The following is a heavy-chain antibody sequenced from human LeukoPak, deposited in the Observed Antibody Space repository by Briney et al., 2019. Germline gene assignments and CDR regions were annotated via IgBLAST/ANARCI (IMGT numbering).Heavy chain of an antibody. CDR2: IYPTDSDP. V-gene: IGHV5-51*01. J-gene: IGHJ4*02. CDR3: ARLILNYGWD. CDR1: GYSFTNFW. D-gene: IGHD3-10*01. Sequence: GESLKISCKGSGYSFTNFWIGWVRQMPGKGLEWMGIIYPTDSDPKYSPSFQGQVTISVDKSISTAYLQWSSLQASDTAMYYCARLILNYGWDWGQGTLVTVSS.